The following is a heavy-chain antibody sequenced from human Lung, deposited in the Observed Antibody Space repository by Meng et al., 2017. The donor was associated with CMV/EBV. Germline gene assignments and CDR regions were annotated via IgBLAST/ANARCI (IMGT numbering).Heavy chain of an antibody. V-gene: IGHV3-30*02. D-gene: IGHD3/OR15-3a*01. J-gene: IGHJ4*02. CDR1: GFTFSSYA. CDR2: IQDDANNA. CDR3: GRKGTGTNNCFFNY. Sequence: GESLKISCAASGFTFSSYAMHWVRQAPGKGLQWVAYIQDDANNAYYSDSVKGRFTISRDNSRNSLFLQMNSLRADDTAVYYYGRKGTGTNNCFFNYWGQGTXVTVSS.